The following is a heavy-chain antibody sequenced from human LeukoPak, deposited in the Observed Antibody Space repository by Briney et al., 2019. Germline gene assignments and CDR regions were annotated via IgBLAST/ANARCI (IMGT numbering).Heavy chain of an antibody. CDR3: ARVTQTGYEFDY. Sequence: ASVTVSCKASGYTFTRYGISWVRQAPGQGLEWMGWISAYNGNTDYPQTLQGRVTMTTDTSTSTAYMELRSLRSDDTAVYYCARVTQTGYEFDYGSEGTLVTVPS. CDR1: GYTFTRYG. J-gene: IGHJ4*02. CDR2: ISAYNGNT. V-gene: IGHV1-18*01. D-gene: IGHD5-12*01.